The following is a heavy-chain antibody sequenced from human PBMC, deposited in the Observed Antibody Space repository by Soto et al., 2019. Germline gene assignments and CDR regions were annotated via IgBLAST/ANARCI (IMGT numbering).Heavy chain of an antibody. J-gene: IGHJ3*02. CDR1: GGSFSGYH. V-gene: IGHV4-34*01. Sequence: SETLSLTCAVYGGSFSGYHWSWIRQPPWKGLEWIGEINHSGSTNYNPSLKSRVTISVDTSKNQFSLKLSSVTAADTAVYYCARGGNLRVHQLLWKRGSLDDAFDIWGQGTMVTVSS. CDR3: ARGGNLRVHQLLWKRGSLDDAFDI. D-gene: IGHD2-2*01. CDR2: INHSGST.